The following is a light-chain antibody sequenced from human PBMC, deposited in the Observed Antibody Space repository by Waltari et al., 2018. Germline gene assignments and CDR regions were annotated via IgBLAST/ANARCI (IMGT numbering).Light chain of an antibody. CDR2: WAS. CDR3: QQYYSTPHT. CDR1: QSILYSSNNKNY. Sequence: DIVMTQSPDSLAVSLGARAHLNCKSSQSILYSSNNKNYLVWYQQKPGQPPKLLIYWASTRESGVPDRFSGSGSGTDFTLTISSLQAEDVAVYYCQQYYSTPHTFGQGTKLEIK. V-gene: IGKV4-1*01. J-gene: IGKJ2*01.